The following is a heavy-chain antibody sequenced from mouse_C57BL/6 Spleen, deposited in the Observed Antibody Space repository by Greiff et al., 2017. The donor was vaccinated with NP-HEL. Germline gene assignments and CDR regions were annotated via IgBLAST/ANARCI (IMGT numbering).Heavy chain of an antibody. J-gene: IGHJ2*01. CDR2: ISDGGSYT. Sequence: EVKLVESGGGLVKPGGSLKLSCAASGFTFSSYAMSWVRQTPEKRLEWVATISDGGSYTYYPDNVKGRFTISRDNAKNNLYLQMSHLKSEDTAMYYCARDINYWGQGTTLTVSS. CDR1: GFTFSSYA. CDR3: ARDINY. V-gene: IGHV5-4*01.